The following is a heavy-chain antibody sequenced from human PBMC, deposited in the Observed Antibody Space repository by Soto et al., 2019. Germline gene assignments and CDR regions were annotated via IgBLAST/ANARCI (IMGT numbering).Heavy chain of an antibody. V-gene: IGHV4-59*01. CDR2: IYYSGST. CDR3: ARETLRGYCTGGSCYNWFDP. Sequence: SETLSLTCTVSGGSISSYYWSWIRQPPGKGLEWIGYIYYSGSTNYNPSLKSRVTISVDTSKNQFSLKLSSVTAADTAVYYCARETLRGYCTGGSCYNWFDPWGQGTLVTVPQ. D-gene: IGHD2-15*01. CDR1: GGSISSYY. J-gene: IGHJ5*02.